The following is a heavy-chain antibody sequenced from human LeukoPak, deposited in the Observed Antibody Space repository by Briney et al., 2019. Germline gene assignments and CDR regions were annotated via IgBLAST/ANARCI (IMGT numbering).Heavy chain of an antibody. V-gene: IGHV1-2*02. D-gene: IGHD6-13*01. CDR3: ARGHQQQLVDY. Sequence: ASVKVSCKASGYTFTGYYTHWVRQAPGQGLEWMGWINPNSGGTIYAQKFQGRVTMTRDTSISTAYMDLSGLRSDDTAVYYCARGHQQQLVDYWGQGTLVTVSS. CDR2: INPNSGGT. CDR1: GYTFTGYY. J-gene: IGHJ4*02.